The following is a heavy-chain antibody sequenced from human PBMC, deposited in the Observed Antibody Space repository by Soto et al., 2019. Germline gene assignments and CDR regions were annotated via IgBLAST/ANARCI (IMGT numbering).Heavy chain of an antibody. J-gene: IGHJ4*02. CDR3: ARDMRHDYASGRLDY. Sequence: PGGSLRLSCVASGFTFSDFPLHWVRRAPGKGLEWVAVISYDGNDESYSDSVKGRFTISRDNSKTTVYLQMNSLRADDMAVYHCARDMRHDYASGRLDYLGPRPLVTLST. CDR2: ISYDGNDE. V-gene: IGHV3-30-3*01. D-gene: IGHD3-10*01. CDR1: GFTFSDFP.